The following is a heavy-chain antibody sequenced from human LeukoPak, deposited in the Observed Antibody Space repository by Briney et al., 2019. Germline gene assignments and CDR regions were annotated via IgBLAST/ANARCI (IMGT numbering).Heavy chain of an antibody. Sequence: GGSLRLSCAVPGDHWMSWVRQAPGKAREGVANINPDGSVIYYLGSVKGRFTISRDNAKKSQYLQMNSLRAEDTGVYYCATSSGAPGNMWGQGTLVTVSS. CDR3: ATSSGAPGNM. V-gene: IGHV3-7*01. CDR1: GDHW. J-gene: IGHJ4*02. CDR2: INPDGSVI. D-gene: IGHD2-8*02.